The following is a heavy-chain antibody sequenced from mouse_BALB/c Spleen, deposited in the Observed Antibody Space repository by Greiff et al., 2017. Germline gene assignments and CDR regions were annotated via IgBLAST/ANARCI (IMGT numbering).Heavy chain of an antibody. D-gene: IGHD1-1*01. J-gene: IGHJ4*01. CDR2: IRNKANGYTT. CDR3: ARDIGYYGSRGGDYYAMDY. CDR1: GFTFTDYY. Sequence: EVQLVESGGGLVQPGGSLRLSCATSGFTFTDYYMSWVRQPPGKALEWLGFIRNKANGYTTEYSASVKGRFTISRDNSQSILYLQMNTLRAEDSATYYCARDIGYYGSRGGDYYAMDYWGQGTSVTVSS. V-gene: IGHV7-3*02.